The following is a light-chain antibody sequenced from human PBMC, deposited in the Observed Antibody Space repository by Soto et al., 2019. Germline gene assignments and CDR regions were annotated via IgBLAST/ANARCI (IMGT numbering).Light chain of an antibody. V-gene: IGKV3-20*01. CDR2: GAS. J-gene: IGKJ5*01. CDR1: QSVSTNF. Sequence: EIVLTQSPGTLSLSPGQGATLSCRASQSVSTNFLAWYQQKPGQAPTLLIYGASRRATDIPDRFSGSGSGTDFTPTISRLEPEDFAVYYCQKYGSSISFGQGTRLEIK. CDR3: QKYGSSIS.